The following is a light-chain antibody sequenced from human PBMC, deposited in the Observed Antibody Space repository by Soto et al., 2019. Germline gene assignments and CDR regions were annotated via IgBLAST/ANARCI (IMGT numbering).Light chain of an antibody. CDR3: QQYETYLKT. CDR2: DAS. J-gene: IGKJ1*01. Sequence: DIQMTQSPSTLSAFVGDRVTITFRASQSINKWLAWYQQKPGKAPKLLIYDASSLESGVPSRFSGSGSGTEFTLTISSVQPEDFATYYCQQYETYLKTFGKGTKVDIK. V-gene: IGKV1-5*01. CDR1: QSINKW.